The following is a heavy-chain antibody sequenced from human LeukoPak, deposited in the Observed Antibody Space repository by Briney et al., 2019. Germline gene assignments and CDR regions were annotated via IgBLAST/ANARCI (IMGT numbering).Heavy chain of an antibody. Sequence: GGSLSLSCAASGFTFNNAWMSWVRQAPGKGLEWVGRIKSKSNGGTTGYAAPVKGRFTISGDDSKDTLYLQMNSLKTEDTALYYCTTVGLSGYYDGNGYYYFDYWGQGTLATVSS. CDR2: IKSKSNGGTT. J-gene: IGHJ4*02. V-gene: IGHV3-15*01. D-gene: IGHD3-22*01. CDR1: GFTFNNAW. CDR3: TTVGLSGYYDGNGYYYFDY.